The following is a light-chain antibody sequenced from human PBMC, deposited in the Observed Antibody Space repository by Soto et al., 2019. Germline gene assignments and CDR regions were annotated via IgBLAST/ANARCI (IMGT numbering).Light chain of an antibody. Sequence: QSVLTQPASVSGSPGQSITISCTGTSSDVGPYKYVSWYQQHPGKAPKLIIYEVNNRPSGISNRFSGSKSGNTATLTISGLQPEDEADYHCSSYTSRASLVFGTGTKVTVL. V-gene: IGLV2-14*01. CDR2: EVN. CDR1: SSDVGPYKY. J-gene: IGLJ1*01. CDR3: SSYTSRASLV.